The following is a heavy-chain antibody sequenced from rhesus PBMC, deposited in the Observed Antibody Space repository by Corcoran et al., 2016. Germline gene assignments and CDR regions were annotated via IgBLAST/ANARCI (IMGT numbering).Heavy chain of an antibody. V-gene: IGHV4-65*01. J-gene: IGHJ4*01. CDR3: ARRRVGATFDY. D-gene: IGHD1-44*02. Sequence: QVQLQESGPGLVKPSETLSLTCAVSGGSISSSNWWSWIRQPPGKGLEWIGYISGSSGSTYYNPSLESRGTSSTDASKSQCCVKLSSVTAADTAVYYGARRRVGATFDYWGQGVLVTVSS. CDR2: ISGSSGST. CDR1: GGSISSSNW.